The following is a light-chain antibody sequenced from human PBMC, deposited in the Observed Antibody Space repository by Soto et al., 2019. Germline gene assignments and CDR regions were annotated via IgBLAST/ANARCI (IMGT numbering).Light chain of an antibody. J-gene: IGKJ1*01. CDR2: GAS. CDR1: QGISGA. Sequence: EIVVTQSPATPSVSPGGRASLSCRSGQGISGALAWYQQKPGQAPKLLIYGASTRTTSFPDRFSGSGSGTDFTLTISSVQSDDFAVYYGQQYNNWPWTFGQGTKVDIK. V-gene: IGKV3-15*01. CDR3: QQYNNWPWT.